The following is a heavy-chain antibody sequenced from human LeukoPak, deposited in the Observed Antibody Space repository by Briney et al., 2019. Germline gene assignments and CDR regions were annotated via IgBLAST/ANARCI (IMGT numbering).Heavy chain of an antibody. CDR3: AKDPRYNDASEY. CDR1: GFTFSNYD. J-gene: IGHJ4*02. D-gene: IGHD1-1*01. V-gene: IGHV3-23*01. CDR2: IRASAVDT. Sequence: GGSLRLSCAASGFTFSNYDMGWVRQAPGKGLEWVSMIRASAVDTYYAHSVKGRFTISRDNPRNTLYLQMNSLRAEDTALYYCAKDPRYNDASEYWGQGTLVTVST.